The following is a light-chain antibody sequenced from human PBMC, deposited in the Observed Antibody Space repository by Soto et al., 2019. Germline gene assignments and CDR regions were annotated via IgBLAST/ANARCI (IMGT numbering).Light chain of an antibody. CDR2: DVS. J-gene: IGLJ2*01. CDR1: SGDVGGYNY. Sequence: QSALTQPASVSGSPGQSNTISCTGTSGDVGGYNYVSWYQQHPGKAPKLMIYDVSNRPSGVSNRSSGSKSGNTASLTISGLQAEDEADDYCSSYTSSSVVFGGGTKLTVL. CDR3: SSYTSSSVV. V-gene: IGLV2-14*01.